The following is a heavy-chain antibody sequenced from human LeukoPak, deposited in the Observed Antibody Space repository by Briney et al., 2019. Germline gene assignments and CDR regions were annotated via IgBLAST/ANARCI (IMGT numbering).Heavy chain of an antibody. D-gene: IGHD6-19*01. CDR1: GYTFTSYD. Sequence: ASVKVSCKASGYTFTSYDINWVRQATGQGLEWMGWMNPNSGNTGYAQKFQGRVTITRNTSISTAYMELSSLRSEDTAVYYCARYHSGWYYFDYWGQGTLVTGSS. CDR2: MNPNSGNT. V-gene: IGHV1-8*03. CDR3: ARYHSGWYYFDY. J-gene: IGHJ4*02.